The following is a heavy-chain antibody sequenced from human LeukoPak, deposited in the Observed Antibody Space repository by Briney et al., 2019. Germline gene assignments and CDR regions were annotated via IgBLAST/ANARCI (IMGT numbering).Heavy chain of an antibody. J-gene: IGHJ5*02. CDR1: GFTFSSYG. Sequence: GGSLRLSCAASGFTFSSYGMSWVRQAPGKGLEWVSAISGSGGSTYYADSVKGRFTISRDNSKNTLYLQMNSLRAEDTAVYYCAKHAVLLLWFGVPSPFDPWGQGTLVTVSS. CDR2: ISGSGGST. V-gene: IGHV3-23*01. D-gene: IGHD3-10*01. CDR3: AKHAVLLLWFGVPSPFDP.